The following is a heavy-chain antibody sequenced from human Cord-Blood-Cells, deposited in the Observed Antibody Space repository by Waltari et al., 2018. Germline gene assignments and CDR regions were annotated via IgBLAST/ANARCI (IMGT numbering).Heavy chain of an antibody. Sequence: QVQLVQSGAEVKKPGASVKVSCKASGYTFTSYDINWVRQATGHGLEWMGWMNPNSGNTGYAQKFQGRVTMTRNTSISTAYMELSSLRSEDTAVYYCARTYYDFWSGYYSYYYYGMDVWGQGTTVTVSS. V-gene: IGHV1-8*01. D-gene: IGHD3-3*01. CDR1: GYTFTSYD. CDR3: ARTYYDFWSGYYSYYYYGMDV. CDR2: MNPNSGNT. J-gene: IGHJ6*02.